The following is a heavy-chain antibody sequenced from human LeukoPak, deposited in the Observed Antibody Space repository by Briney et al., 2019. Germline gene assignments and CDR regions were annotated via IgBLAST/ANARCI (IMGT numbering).Heavy chain of an antibody. Sequence: PGGSLRLSCAASGFTFSSYGMHWVRQAPGKGLEWVSYIRYDGINEYYADSVRGRFTISRDNSKNTLYLQMNSLRAEDTAVYYCAKDVVISGWREDAFDIWGQGTMVTVSS. J-gene: IGHJ3*02. CDR1: GFTFSSYG. CDR3: AKDVVISGWREDAFDI. CDR2: IRYDGINE. D-gene: IGHD6-19*01. V-gene: IGHV3-30*02.